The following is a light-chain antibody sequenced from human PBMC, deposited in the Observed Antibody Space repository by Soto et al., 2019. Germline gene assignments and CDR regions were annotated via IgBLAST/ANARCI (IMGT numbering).Light chain of an antibody. CDR2: AAS. Sequence: DIQMTQSPSSLSASVGDRVTITCRASQSISNNLNWYQQKPGKAPKLLIYAASSLQNGVPSSFSGSGSGADFTLTISSLQPEDFAPYYCQQTYSAPYSFGRGTRLEIK. V-gene: IGKV1-39*01. J-gene: IGKJ2*01. CDR1: QSISNN. CDR3: QQTYSAPYS.